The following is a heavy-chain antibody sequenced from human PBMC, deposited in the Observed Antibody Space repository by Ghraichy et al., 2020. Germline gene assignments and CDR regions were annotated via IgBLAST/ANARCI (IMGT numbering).Heavy chain of an antibody. CDR1: GGSINNGAFY. J-gene: IGHJ3*02. CDR2: IFSTAKT. CDR3: AKEVPGDGDDGFHS. D-gene: IGHD2-2*01. V-gene: IGHV4-31*03. Sequence: SETLSLTCTVSGGSINNGAFYWNWIRQHPTKGLEWIVYIFSTAKTFYHPSLKSRIAISVDTSKYQFSLTLSSVTVADTDLYYCAKEVPGDGDDGFHSWGQGTMVTVSS.